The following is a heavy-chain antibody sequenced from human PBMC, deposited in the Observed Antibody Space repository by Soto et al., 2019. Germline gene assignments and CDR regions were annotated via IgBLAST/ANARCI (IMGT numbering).Heavy chain of an antibody. Sequence: SETLSHTCPFSGGSIRSYGGSWIRQPPGKGLEWIGYIYYSGSTNYNPSLKSRVTISVDTSKNQFSLKLSSVTAADTAVYYCARAGSGYYFNWFDPWGQGTLVTVSS. V-gene: IGHV4-59*01. D-gene: IGHD3-22*01. CDR3: ARAGSGYYFNWFDP. CDR1: GGSIRSYG. CDR2: IYYSGST. J-gene: IGHJ5*02.